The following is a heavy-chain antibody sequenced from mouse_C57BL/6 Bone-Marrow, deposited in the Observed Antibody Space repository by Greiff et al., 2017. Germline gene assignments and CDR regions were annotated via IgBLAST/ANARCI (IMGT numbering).Heavy chain of an antibody. D-gene: IGHD1-1*01. J-gene: IGHJ2*01. CDR2: IDPSDSET. CDR1: GYTFTSYW. CDR3: AREGITTVPFFAY. Sequence: QVQLQQPGAELVRPGSSVKLSCKASGYTFTSYWMHWVKQRPIQGLEWIGNIDPSDSETHYNQKFKDKATLTVDKSSSTAYMQLSSLTSEDSAVYYCAREGITTVPFFAYWGQGTTLTVSS. V-gene: IGHV1-52*01.